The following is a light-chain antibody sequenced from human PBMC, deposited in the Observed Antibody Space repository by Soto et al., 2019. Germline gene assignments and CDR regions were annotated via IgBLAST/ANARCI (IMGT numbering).Light chain of an antibody. Sequence: ETVLMQSPGTLSLSPGERATLSCRASQSVSSNYVAWYQQKPGKAPRLLLCGASTRATGIPARFRGSGSGTDFTLTISRLEPEDFAVYYCQQFGRSPPSWTFGQGTKVEIK. CDR1: QSVSSNY. CDR2: GAS. CDR3: QQFGRSPPSWT. J-gene: IGKJ1*01. V-gene: IGKV3-20*01.